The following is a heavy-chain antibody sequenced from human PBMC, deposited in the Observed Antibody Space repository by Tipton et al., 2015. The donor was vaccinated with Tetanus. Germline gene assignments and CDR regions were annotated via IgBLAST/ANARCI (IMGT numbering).Heavy chain of an antibody. Sequence: SLRLSCAASGFTFSSYDMHWVRQATGKGLEWVSAIGTAGDTYYPGSVKGRFTISRENAKNSLYLQMNSLRAGDTAVYYCARGYYDFWSGSKESNYFDYWGQGTLVTVSS. CDR3: ARGYYDFWSGSKESNYFDY. V-gene: IGHV3-13*01. J-gene: IGHJ4*02. CDR1: GFTFSSYD. CDR2: IGTAGDT. D-gene: IGHD3-3*01.